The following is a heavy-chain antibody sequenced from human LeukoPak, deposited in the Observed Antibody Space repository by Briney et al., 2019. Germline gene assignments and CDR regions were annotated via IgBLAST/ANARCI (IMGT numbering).Heavy chain of an antibody. CDR2: IIPIFGTA. CDR3: AREGGHGVVVPAAKSEAFDI. J-gene: IGHJ3*02. V-gene: IGHV1-69*06. CDR1: GGTFSSYA. D-gene: IGHD2-2*01. Sequence: GSSVKVSCKASGGTFSSYAISWVRQAPGQGLEWMGGIIPIFGTANYAQKFQGRVTITADKSTSTAYMELSSLRSEDTAVYYCAREGGHGVVVPAAKSEAFDIWGQGTMVTVSS.